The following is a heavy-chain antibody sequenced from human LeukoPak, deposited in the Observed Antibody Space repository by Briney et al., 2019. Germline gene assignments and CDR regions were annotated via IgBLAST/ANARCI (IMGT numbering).Heavy chain of an antibody. D-gene: IGHD1-7*01. V-gene: IGHV4-34*01. CDR1: GVSFSGYY. Sequence: KPSETLSLTCAVYGVSFSGYYWSWIRQPPGKGLEWIGEINHSGSTNYNPSLKSRVTISVDTSKNQFSLKLNSVTATDTAVYYCARVKGNYQNWFDPWGQGTLVTVSS. CDR2: INHSGST. J-gene: IGHJ5*02. CDR3: ARVKGNYQNWFDP.